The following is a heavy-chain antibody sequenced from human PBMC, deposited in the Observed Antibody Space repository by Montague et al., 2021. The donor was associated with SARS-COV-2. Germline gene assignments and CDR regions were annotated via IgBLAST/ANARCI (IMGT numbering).Heavy chain of an antibody. Sequence: TLSLTCTVSGGSISSGNYYWSWIRWPAGKGLEWIGRMYTSGSTKYNPSLERRVTISLDTSNNQFSLNLNSVTAADTAVYYCARGRVNGWYFFDNWGQGTLVTVSS. V-gene: IGHV4-61*02. J-gene: IGHJ4*02. CDR2: MYTSGST. CDR3: ARGRVNGWYFFDN. CDR1: GGSISSGNYY. D-gene: IGHD6-19*01.